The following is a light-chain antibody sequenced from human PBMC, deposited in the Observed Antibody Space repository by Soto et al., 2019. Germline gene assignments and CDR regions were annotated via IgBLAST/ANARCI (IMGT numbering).Light chain of an antibody. CDR3: LQHKKYPWR. Sequence: DIQRTQSPSSLYASVGDRVTITCRASQVIGNDLGWFQQKPGQAPKRLIYAASFLQSGVPSRFSGSGSGTEFTLTISSRQPYDYATYYCLQHKKYPWRCGEGTNVEFK. CDR1: QVIGND. V-gene: IGKV1-17*01. CDR2: AAS. J-gene: IGKJ1*01.